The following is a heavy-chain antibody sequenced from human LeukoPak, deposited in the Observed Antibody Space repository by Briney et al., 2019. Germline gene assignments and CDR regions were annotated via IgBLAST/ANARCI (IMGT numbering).Heavy chain of an antibody. Sequence: PGGSLRLSCAASGFTFSSYSMNWVRQAPGKGLEWVSPISSSSSYIYYADSVKGRFTISRDNSKNTLYLQMNSLRAEDTAVYYCAKEAYNYYDSSGYYFDYWGQGTLVTVSS. V-gene: IGHV3-21*04. J-gene: IGHJ4*02. CDR3: AKEAYNYYDSSGYYFDY. CDR1: GFTFSSYS. CDR2: ISSSSSYI. D-gene: IGHD3-22*01.